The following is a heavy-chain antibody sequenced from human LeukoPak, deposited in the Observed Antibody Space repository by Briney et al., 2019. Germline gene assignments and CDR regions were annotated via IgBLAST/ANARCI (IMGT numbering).Heavy chain of an antibody. CDR1: GGSISSYY. CDR3: ARHGAAAQDYIWFDP. D-gene: IGHD6-13*01. J-gene: IGHJ5*02. CDR2: IYYTGRT. Sequence: SETLSLTCTVSGGSISSYYWSWIRQPPGKGLEWIGYIYYTGRTNYNPSLKSRVTISVDTSRNQFSLNLSSVTAADTAVYYCARHGAAAQDYIWFDPWGQGTLVTVSS. V-gene: IGHV4-59*08.